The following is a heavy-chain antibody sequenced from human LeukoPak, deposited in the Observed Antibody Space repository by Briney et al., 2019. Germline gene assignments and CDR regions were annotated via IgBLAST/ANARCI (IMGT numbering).Heavy chain of an antibody. J-gene: IGHJ4*02. V-gene: IGHV3-9*01. CDR2: ISWNSDNI. CDR3: AKGFTTTVTTNFDY. Sequence: GRSLRLSCAASGFTFDDYGMSWVRQAPGKGLEWVSGISWNSDNIGYADPVKGRFTISRDNAKKSLYLQMNSLRVEDTALYYCAKGFTTTVTTNFDYWGQGTLVTVSS. D-gene: IGHD4-17*01. CDR1: GFTFDDYG.